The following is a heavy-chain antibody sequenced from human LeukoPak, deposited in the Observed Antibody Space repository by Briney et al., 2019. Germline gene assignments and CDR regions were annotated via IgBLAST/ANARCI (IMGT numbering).Heavy chain of an antibody. CDR3: ARRSGWSDDY. V-gene: IGHV4-34*01. CDR1: GGSFSGYY. D-gene: IGHD6-13*01. Sequence: SETLSLTCAVYGGSFSGYYWSWIRQPPGKGLEWIGEINHSGSTNYNPSLKSRVTISVDTSKNQFSLKLSSVTAADTAVYYCARRSGWSDDYWGQGTLVTVSS. CDR2: INHSGST. J-gene: IGHJ4*02.